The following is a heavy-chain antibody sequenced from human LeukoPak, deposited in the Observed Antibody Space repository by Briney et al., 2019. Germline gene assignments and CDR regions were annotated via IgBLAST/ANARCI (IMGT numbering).Heavy chain of an antibody. D-gene: IGHD2-15*01. J-gene: IGHJ4*02. CDR3: AKDRAPGYCSGGSCQHYFDY. CDR2: LSYDGSNK. Sequence: GGSLRLSGAASGFTFSSYGMHWVRQAPGKGLEWVAVLSYDGSNKYYADSVKGRFTISRDNSKNTLYLQMNSLRAEDTAVYYCAKDRAPGYCSGGSCQHYFDYWGQGTLVTVSS. V-gene: IGHV3-30*18. CDR1: GFTFSSYG.